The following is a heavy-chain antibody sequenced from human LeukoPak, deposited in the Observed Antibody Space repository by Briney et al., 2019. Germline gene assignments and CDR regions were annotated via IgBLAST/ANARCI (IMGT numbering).Heavy chain of an antibody. CDR1: GFTFNIYS. CDR2: ITASSNTI. Sequence: PGGSLRLSCAASGFTFNIYSMNWARRAPGKGLEWISYITASSNTIYYADSVKGRFTISRDNAKNSLYLQMNSLRAEDTAVYYCATSNGHLDNWGQGTLATVSS. CDR3: ATSNGHLDN. J-gene: IGHJ4*02. V-gene: IGHV3-48*01. D-gene: IGHD2/OR15-2a*01.